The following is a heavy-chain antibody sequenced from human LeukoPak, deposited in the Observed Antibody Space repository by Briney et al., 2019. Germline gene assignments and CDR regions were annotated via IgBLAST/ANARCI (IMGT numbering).Heavy chain of an antibody. V-gene: IGHV1-18*01. D-gene: IGHD4-11*01. Sequence: ASVKVSCKASGYTFTTYGISWVRQAPGQGLEWMEWISGYNGNRNNAQKLQGRVTMTTDTSTSTAYMELRSLRSDDTAVYYCARDAIVRDYSNSDYWGQGTLVTVSS. CDR1: GYTFTTYG. CDR2: ISGYNGNR. CDR3: ARDAIVRDYSNSDY. J-gene: IGHJ4*02.